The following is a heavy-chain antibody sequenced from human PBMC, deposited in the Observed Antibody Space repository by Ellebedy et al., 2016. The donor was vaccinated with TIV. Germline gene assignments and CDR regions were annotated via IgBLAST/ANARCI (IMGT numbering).Heavy chain of an antibody. J-gene: IGHJ6*02. D-gene: IGHD3-10*01. V-gene: IGHV3-74*01. Sequence: GGSLRLXXAASGFTFSSYWMHWVRQAPGKGLLWVSRINTDGGSTSYADSVKGRFTISRDNAKNSLYLQMNSLRAEDTAVYYCARNPAGGSGSYWDDYYYYYGMDVWGQGTTVTVSS. CDR1: GFTFSSYW. CDR3: ARNPAGGSGSYWDDYYYYYGMDV. CDR2: INTDGGST.